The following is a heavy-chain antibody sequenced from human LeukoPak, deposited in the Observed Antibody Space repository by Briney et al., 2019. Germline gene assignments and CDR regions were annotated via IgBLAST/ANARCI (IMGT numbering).Heavy chain of an antibody. J-gene: IGHJ6*03. CDR3: ARGPPRGKYYYMDV. CDR2: FGTASDT. D-gene: IGHD1-1*01. Sequence: GGPLNLPCAASGFTLSSFDMNWVRQPTGQGLNWSSTFGTASDTYYPGSVEGRFTLSRDNAKNSLYLQMNSLTAGDTAVYYCARGPPRGKYYYMDVWGKGTTVTVSS. V-gene: IGHV3-13*01. CDR1: GFTLSSFD.